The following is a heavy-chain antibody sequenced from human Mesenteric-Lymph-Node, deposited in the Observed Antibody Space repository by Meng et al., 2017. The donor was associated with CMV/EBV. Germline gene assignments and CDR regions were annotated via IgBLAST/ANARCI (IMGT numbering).Heavy chain of an antibody. Sequence: GSLRLSCTVSGDSIRTYWWSWIRQSPGKGLEWIGYIRHSGTTNHNPSLRSRVIMSVDTSNNQFSLKLTSVTAADTAVYYCARDSYHYGSSTYNWFDPWGQGILVTVSS. CDR1: GDSIRTYW. CDR3: ARDSYHYGSSTYNWFDP. J-gene: IGHJ5*02. CDR2: IRHSGTT. V-gene: IGHV4-59*01. D-gene: IGHD3-10*01.